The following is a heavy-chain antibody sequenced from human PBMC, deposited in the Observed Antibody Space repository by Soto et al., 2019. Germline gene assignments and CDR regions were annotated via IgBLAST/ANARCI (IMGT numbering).Heavy chain of an antibody. CDR2: INAGNGNT. CDR3: ARRAAAGILTDY. CDR1: GYTFTSYA. J-gene: IGHJ4*02. D-gene: IGHD6-13*01. Sequence: ASVKVSCKASGYTFTSYAMHWVRQAPGQRLEWMGWINAGNGNTKYSQKFQGRVTITRDTSASTAYMELSSLRSEDTAVYYCARRAAAGILTDYWGQGTLVTVSS. V-gene: IGHV1-3*01.